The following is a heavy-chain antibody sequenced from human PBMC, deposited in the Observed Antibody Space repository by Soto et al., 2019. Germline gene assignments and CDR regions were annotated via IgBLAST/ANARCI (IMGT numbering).Heavy chain of an antibody. J-gene: IGHJ4*02. Sequence: GESLKISCAASGFTFSSYAMSWVRQAPGKGLEWVSAISGSGGSTYYADSVKGRFTISRDNSKNTLYLQMNSLRAEDTAVYYCAKDQWFSLQYFDYWGQGTLVTVSS. D-gene: IGHD3-22*01. V-gene: IGHV3-23*01. CDR1: GFTFSSYA. CDR3: AKDQWFSLQYFDY. CDR2: ISGSGGST.